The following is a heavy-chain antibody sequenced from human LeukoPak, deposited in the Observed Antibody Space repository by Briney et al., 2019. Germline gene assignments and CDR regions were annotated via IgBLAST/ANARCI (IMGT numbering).Heavy chain of an antibody. Sequence: SETLSLTCTVSGGSISSYYWSWIRQPPGKGQEWIGYIYYSGSTNYNPSLKSRVTISVDTSKNQFSLKLSSVTAADTAVYYCASAYCSSTSCYPHYWYFDLWGRGTLVTVSS. CDR2: IYYSGST. CDR1: GGSISSYY. D-gene: IGHD2-2*01. CDR3: ASAYCSSTSCYPHYWYFDL. V-gene: IGHV4-59*08. J-gene: IGHJ2*01.